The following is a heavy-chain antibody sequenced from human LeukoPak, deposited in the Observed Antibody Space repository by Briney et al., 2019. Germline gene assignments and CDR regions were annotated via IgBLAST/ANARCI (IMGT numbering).Heavy chain of an antibody. CDR2: INTYIGGT. CDR1: GYSFTSRG. CDR3: ATGTEYSDY. V-gene: IGHV1-18*04. D-gene: IGHD5-18*01. J-gene: IGHJ4*02. Sequence: EASVKVSCKASGYSFTSRGISWVRQAPGQRLEWMGWINTYIGGTNYAQNLQGRVTMTTDTSTSTASMELRSLRSDDTAVYYCATGTEYSDYWGQGTLVTVSS.